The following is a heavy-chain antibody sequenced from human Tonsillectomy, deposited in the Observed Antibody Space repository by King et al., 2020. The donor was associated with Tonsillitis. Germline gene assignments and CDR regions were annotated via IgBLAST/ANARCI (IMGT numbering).Heavy chain of an antibody. D-gene: IGHD6-13*01. CDR1: GFTFSSYA. J-gene: IGHJ5*02. Sequence: VQLVESGGGVVQPGRSLRLSCAASGFTFSSYAMHWVRQAPGKGLEWVALISYDGRNKYYADFVKGRFTISRDNFKSTLYLQMNSLRPEDTAVYYCARGRGAAAGGFDPWGQGTLVTVSS. V-gene: IGHV3-30*04. CDR3: ARGRGAAAGGFDP. CDR2: ISYDGRNK.